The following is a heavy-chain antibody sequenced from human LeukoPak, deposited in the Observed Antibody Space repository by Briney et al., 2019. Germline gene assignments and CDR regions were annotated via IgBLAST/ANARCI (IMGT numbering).Heavy chain of an antibody. CDR3: ARESKFSSGWYY. CDR1: GFTFSSHW. D-gene: IGHD6-19*01. CDR2: INSDGSST. V-gene: IGHV3-74*01. J-gene: IGHJ4*02. Sequence: GGSLRLSCAASGFTFSSHWMHWVRQAPGKGLVWVSRINSDGSSTSYADSVKGRFTISRDNAKNSLYLQMNSLRAEDTAVYYCARESKFSSGWYYWGQGTLVTVSS.